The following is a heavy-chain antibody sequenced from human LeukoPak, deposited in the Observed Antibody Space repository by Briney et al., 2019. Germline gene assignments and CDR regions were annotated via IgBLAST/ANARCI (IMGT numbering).Heavy chain of an antibody. V-gene: IGHV3-15*01. CDR2: IRSNNDGGTT. J-gene: IGHJ4*02. CDR1: GFSFTYAW. CDR3: TTEGH. Sequence: GGSPRLSCVGSGFSFTYAWMSWVRQAPGRGLEWVGRIRSNNDGGTTDYVPPVKGRFTVSRDDSRNTLYLQMNNLKTEDTAVYYCTTEGHWGQGILVAVSS.